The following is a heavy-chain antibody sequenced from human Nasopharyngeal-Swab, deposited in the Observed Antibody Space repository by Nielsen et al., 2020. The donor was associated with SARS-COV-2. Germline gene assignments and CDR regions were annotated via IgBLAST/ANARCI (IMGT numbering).Heavy chain of an antibody. D-gene: IGHD6-13*01. Sequence: SDTLSPTCAADGWPFSGYYWSWFRQPPGKGLEWIGEINPIGGTRYNPSLKSRVIISVDTSKNQLSLKLTSLTAADTAMYYCARGQDGAAAARWGQGTLVTVSS. CDR1: GWPFSGYY. CDR2: INPIGGT. J-gene: IGHJ4*02. CDR3: ARGQDGAAAAR. V-gene: IGHV4-34*01.